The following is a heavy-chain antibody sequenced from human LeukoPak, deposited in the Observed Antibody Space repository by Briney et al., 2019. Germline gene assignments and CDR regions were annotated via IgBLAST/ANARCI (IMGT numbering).Heavy chain of an antibody. CDR3: ARAYSSSWYSAGY. D-gene: IGHD6-13*01. J-gene: IGHJ4*02. Sequence: ASVKASCKASGYTFTGYYMHWVRQAPGQGLEWMGWINPNSGGTNYAQKFQGRVTMTRDTSISTAYMELSRLRSDDTAVYYCARAYSSSWYSAGYWGQGTLVTVSS. CDR2: INPNSGGT. CDR1: GYTFTGYY. V-gene: IGHV1-2*02.